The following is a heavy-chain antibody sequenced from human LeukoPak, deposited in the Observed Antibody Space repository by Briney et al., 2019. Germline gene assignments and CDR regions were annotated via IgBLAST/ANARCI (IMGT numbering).Heavy chain of an antibody. V-gene: IGHV3-66*01. CDR1: GFTVSSNY. CDR3: ARGYYDSSGYQGLFDY. CDR2: IYSGGST. Sequence: SGGSLRLSCAASGFTVSSNYMSWVRQAPGKGLEWVSVIYSGGSTYYADSVKGRFTISRDNSKNTLYLQMNSLRAEDTAVYYCARGYYDSSGYQGLFDYWGQGTLVTVSS. J-gene: IGHJ4*02. D-gene: IGHD3-22*01.